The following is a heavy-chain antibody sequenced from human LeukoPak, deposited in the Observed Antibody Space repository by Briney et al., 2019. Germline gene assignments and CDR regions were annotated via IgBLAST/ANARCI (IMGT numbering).Heavy chain of an antibody. J-gene: IGHJ5*02. D-gene: IGHD5-18*01. Sequence: GGSLRLSCAASGFSFSSYGMHWVRQAPGKGLEWVAAIWFDGSNKYYADSVKGRFTISRDNSKNTLYLQMDSLRAEDTAVYYCARVGQQLSFDQWGQGTLVTVSS. CDR3: ARVGQQLSFDQ. CDR2: IWFDGSNK. V-gene: IGHV3-33*01. CDR1: GFSFSSYG.